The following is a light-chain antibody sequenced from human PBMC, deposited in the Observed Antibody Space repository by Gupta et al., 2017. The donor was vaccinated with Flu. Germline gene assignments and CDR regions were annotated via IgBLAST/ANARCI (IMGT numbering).Light chain of an antibody. J-gene: IGKJ2*03. CDR1: QSVSSN. Sequence: ATLSVSPGERATLSCRASQSVSSNLAWYQQKPGQAPRLLIYGASTRATGIPARFSGSGSGTEFTLTISSLQSEDFAVYYCQQYNNWPPYSCGQGTKLEIK. CDR3: QQYNNWPPYS. V-gene: IGKV3-15*01. CDR2: GAS.